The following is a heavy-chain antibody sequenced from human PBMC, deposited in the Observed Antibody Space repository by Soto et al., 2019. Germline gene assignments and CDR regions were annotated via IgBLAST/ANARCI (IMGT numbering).Heavy chain of an antibody. Sequence: GGSLRLSCAASGFTFSSYGMHWVRQAPGKGLEWVAVISYDGSNKYYADSVKGRFTISRDNSKNTLYLQMNSLRAEDTAVYYCAKAGGWFSEWVDYWGQGTLVTVSS. J-gene: IGHJ4*02. CDR3: AKAGGWFSEWVDY. CDR2: ISYDGSNK. D-gene: IGHD6-19*01. V-gene: IGHV3-30*18. CDR1: GFTFSSYG.